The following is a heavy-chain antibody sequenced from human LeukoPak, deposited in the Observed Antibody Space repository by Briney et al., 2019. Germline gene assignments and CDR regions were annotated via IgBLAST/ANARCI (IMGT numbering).Heavy chain of an antibody. CDR3: ARAPSEIGGYYPEYFRH. V-gene: IGHV3-74*01. D-gene: IGHD3-22*01. J-gene: IGHJ1*01. Sequence: GGSLRLSCAASGFTFSTYWMHWVRRAPGKRLVCVSRIKSDGGTNYADSVKGRFTISRDNAKKTVSLQMNSLRPEDTGVYYCARAPSEIGGYYPEYFRHWGQGTLVTVSS. CDR2: IKSDGGT. CDR1: GFTFSTYW.